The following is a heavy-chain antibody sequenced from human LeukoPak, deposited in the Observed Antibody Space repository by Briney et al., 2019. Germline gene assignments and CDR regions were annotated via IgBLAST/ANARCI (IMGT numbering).Heavy chain of an antibody. CDR3: AERPVTGYSSDWYVQH. Sequence: GGSLRLSCAASGFTFSNAWMNWVRQAPGKGLEWVSAISGSGGSTYYADSVKGRFTISRDKSKNTLYLQMNSLRAEDTAVYYCAERPVTGYSSDWYVQHWGQGTLVTVSS. J-gene: IGHJ1*01. V-gene: IGHV3-23*01. D-gene: IGHD6-19*01. CDR2: ISGSGGST. CDR1: GFTFSNAW.